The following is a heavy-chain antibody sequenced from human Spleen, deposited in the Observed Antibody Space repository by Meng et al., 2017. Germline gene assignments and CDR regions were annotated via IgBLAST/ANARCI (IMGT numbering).Heavy chain of an antibody. CDR2: IYTSGST. D-gene: IGHD3-22*01. V-gene: IGHV4-4*07. Sequence: ESLKISCTVSGGSISSYYWSWIRQPAGKGLEWIGRIYTSGSTNYNPSLKSRVTMSVDTSKNQFSLKLSSVTAADTAVYYCARDSSGYIVDWYFDLWGRGTLVTGAS. CDR3: ARDSSGYIVDWYFDL. J-gene: IGHJ2*01. CDR1: GGSISSYY.